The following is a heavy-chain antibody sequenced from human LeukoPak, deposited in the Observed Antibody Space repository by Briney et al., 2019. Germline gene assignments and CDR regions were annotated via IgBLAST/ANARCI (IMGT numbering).Heavy chain of an antibody. CDR3: ARGLPSMSSRYYFDY. D-gene: IGHD1-26*01. J-gene: IGHJ4*02. V-gene: IGHV4-59*01. Sequence: SETLSLTCTVSGGSISSYYWSWIRQPPGKGLEWIGYIYYSGSTNYNPSLKSRVTISVDTSKNQFSLKLTSVTAADTAVYYCARGLPSMSSRYYFDYWGQGTLVTVSS. CDR2: IYYSGST. CDR1: GGSISSYY.